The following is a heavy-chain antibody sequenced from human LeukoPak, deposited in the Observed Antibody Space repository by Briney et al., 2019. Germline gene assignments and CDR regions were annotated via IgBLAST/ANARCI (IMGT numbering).Heavy chain of an antibody. CDR2: IYYSGDT. Sequence: SDTLSLTCRVAGCSSSSSCKYWGWIRQPPGEGLEWIGSIYYSGDTYYNPSLRSRVTISVDTSKNQFSLKLTSVTAADTAVYYCARSSAAAGPTHNWFGPWGQGTLVTVPS. J-gene: IGHJ5*02. V-gene: IGHV4-39*01. CDR1: GCSSSSSCKY. D-gene: IGHD6-13*01. CDR3: ARSSAAAGPTHNWFGP.